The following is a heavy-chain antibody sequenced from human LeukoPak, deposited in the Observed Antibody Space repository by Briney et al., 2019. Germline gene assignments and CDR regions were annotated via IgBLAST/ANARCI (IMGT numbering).Heavy chain of an antibody. J-gene: IGHJ6*03. CDR2: MNPSGST. V-gene: IGHV4-34*01. CDR1: GGSFSGYY. CDR3: ARGRQDVTMIVVVVTAVSYYLGV. Sequence: SETLSLTCAVYGGSFSGYYWTWVRQTPGKGLEWLGEMNPSGSTNYNPSLKSRVTISVDTSKNQFSLKLSSVTAADTAVYYCARGRQDVTMIVVVVTAVSYYLGVWGKGTTVTVS. D-gene: IGHD3-22*01.